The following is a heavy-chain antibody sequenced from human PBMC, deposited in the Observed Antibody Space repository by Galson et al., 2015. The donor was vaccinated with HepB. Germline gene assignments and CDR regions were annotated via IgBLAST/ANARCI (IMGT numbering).Heavy chain of an antibody. D-gene: IGHD5-12*01. CDR1: GFTFSSYS. CDR3: ARVGWLRLGGEGYYFDY. J-gene: IGHJ4*02. V-gene: IGHV3-21*01. Sequence: SLRLSCAASGFTFSSYSMNWVRQAPGKGLEWVSSISSSSSYIYYADSVKGRFTISRDNAKNSLYLQMNSLRAGDTAVYYCARVGWLRLGGEGYYFDYWGQGTLVTVSS. CDR2: ISSSSSYI.